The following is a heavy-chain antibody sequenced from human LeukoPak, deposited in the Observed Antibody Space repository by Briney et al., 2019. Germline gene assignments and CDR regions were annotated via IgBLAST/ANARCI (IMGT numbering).Heavy chain of an antibody. CDR3: ATDGSGDHKYDYGMDV. Sequence: ASVKVFCKVSGYTLTELSMHWVRQVPGKGLGWMGGFDPEEGETIYAQKFQGRVIMTGDTSTDTAYMELSSLRSEDTAVYYCATDGSGDHKYDYGMDVWGQGTTVTVSS. CDR1: GYTLTELS. J-gene: IGHJ6*02. V-gene: IGHV1-24*01. D-gene: IGHD4-17*01. CDR2: FDPEEGET.